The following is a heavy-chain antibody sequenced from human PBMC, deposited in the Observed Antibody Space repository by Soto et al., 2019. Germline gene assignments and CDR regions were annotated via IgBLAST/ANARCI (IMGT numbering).Heavy chain of an antibody. V-gene: IGHV1-69*01. CDR2: IIPIFGTA. CDR3: ARRRGIEARPELSGMAV. J-gene: IGHJ6*02. CDR1: GGTFSSYA. D-gene: IGHD6-6*01. Sequence: QVQLVQSGAEVKKPGSSVKVSCKASGGTFSSYAISWVRQAPGQGLEWMGGIIPIFGTANYAQKFQGRVTITADESTSTAYMEVSSMESEDTAVYFCARRRGIEARPELSGMAVWGQGATVTVSS.